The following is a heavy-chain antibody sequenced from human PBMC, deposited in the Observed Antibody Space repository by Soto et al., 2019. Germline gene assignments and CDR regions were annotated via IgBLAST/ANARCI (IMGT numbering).Heavy chain of an antibody. Sequence: ASVKVSCKASGGTFSTYAISWVRQAPGQGLEWMGGVIPIFGTANYAQKFQGRVTITADVSTRPAYIELSSLRSEDTAVYYCATERGQRRRWRRPFAYCRRAPLATVSS. D-gene: IGHD1-1*01. V-gene: IGHV1-69*13. CDR1: GGTFSTYA. J-gene: IGHJ4*02. CDR2: VIPIFGTA. CDR3: ATERGQRRRWRRPFAY.